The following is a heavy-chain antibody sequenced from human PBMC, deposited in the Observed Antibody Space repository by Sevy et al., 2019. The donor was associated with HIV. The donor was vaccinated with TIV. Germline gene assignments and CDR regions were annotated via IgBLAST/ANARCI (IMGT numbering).Heavy chain of an antibody. CDR1: GFTLSSYT. V-gene: IGHV3-48*02. CDR2: FDRTDIT. Sequence: GGSLRLSYEASGFTLSSYTMTWVRQSPEKGLEWVATFDRTDITHYADSVKGRFIISRDTAKNSLFLQMNSLRDDDTAMYFCVRDERAIASHFDYWGRGTLVTVSS. D-gene: IGHD2-21*01. J-gene: IGHJ4*02. CDR3: VRDERAIASHFDY.